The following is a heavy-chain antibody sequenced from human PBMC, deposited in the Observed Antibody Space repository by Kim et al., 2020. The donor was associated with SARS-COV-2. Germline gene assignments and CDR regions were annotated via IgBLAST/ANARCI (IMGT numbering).Heavy chain of an antibody. V-gene: IGHV7-4-1*02. CDR3: ARDEAIAVASFDY. D-gene: IGHD6-19*01. J-gene: IGHJ4*02. Sequence: AQGFTGRFVCSLDTSVSTAYLQISSLKAEDTAVYYCARDEAIAVASFDYWGQGTLVTVSS.